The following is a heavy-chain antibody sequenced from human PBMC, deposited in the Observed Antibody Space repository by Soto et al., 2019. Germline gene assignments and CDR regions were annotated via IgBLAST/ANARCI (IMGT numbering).Heavy chain of an antibody. D-gene: IGHD2-21*02. Sequence: QITLTESGPTLVPPTQPLTLTCSFSGFSLTTSGVAVGWFRQPPGKAPEWLALFYWNDDKRYSPSLRSRLTVTGDSSKNQVVLTLANVDPVDSGTYYCAHRPTSTDDFYFDYWGQGTLVTVSS. CDR2: FYWNDDK. V-gene: IGHV2-5*01. CDR1: GFSLTTSGVA. J-gene: IGHJ4*02. CDR3: AHRPTSTDDFYFDY.